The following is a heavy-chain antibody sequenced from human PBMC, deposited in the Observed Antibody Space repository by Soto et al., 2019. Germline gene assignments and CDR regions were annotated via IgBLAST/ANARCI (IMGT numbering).Heavy chain of an antibody. V-gene: IGHV4-59*01. J-gene: IGHJ3*01. CDR2: XHXXXST. CDR1: GGSISSYY. Sequence: XXTLSLTCTVSGGSISSYYWSWIRQPPGXXXXXXXXXHXXXSTXXNKXXXXXXXTXXPTXXXQFSMKMRSVTAEETAVYYCARVWGGDFDFWGQGTMVNVSS. D-gene: IGHD3-10*01. CDR3: ARVWGGDFDF.